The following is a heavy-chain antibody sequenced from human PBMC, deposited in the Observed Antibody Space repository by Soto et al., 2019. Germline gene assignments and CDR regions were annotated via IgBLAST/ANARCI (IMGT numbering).Heavy chain of an antibody. CDR1: GGSFSGYY. CDR3: ARGYLYYYMVRGVIRKYNWFDP. Sequence: SETLSLTCTVYGGSFSGYYWIWIRQPPGKGLEWIGEINHSGSTNYNPSLKSRVTISVDTSKNQFSLKLSSVTAADTAVYYCARGYLYYYMVRGVIRKYNWFDPWGQGTLVTVSS. D-gene: IGHD3-10*01. J-gene: IGHJ5*02. V-gene: IGHV4-34*01. CDR2: INHSGST.